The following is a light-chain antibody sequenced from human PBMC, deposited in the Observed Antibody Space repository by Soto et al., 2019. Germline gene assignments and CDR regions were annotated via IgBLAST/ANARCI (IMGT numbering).Light chain of an antibody. CDR3: ATWDTSLSAVV. Sequence: QSVLTQPPSVSAAPGQKVTISCSGSSSNIGNNIVSWYQQLPGTAPKLLIFANDRRPSGIPDRFSGSKSGTSATLGITGLQTGDEADYYCATWDTSLSAVVFGGGNKLTVL. J-gene: IGLJ3*02. V-gene: IGLV1-51*01. CDR1: SSNIGNNI. CDR2: AND.